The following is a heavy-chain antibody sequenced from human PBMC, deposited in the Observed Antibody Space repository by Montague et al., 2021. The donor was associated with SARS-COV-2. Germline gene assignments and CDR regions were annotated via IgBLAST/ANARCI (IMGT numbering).Heavy chain of an antibody. CDR3: AWMGHYLKGVDI. Sequence: SLRLSCAASGFTFSSYSMNWVRQAPGKGLEWFSYISSSSSTIYYADSVKGRFTISRDNAKNSLYLQMNSLRDEDTAVYYCAWMGHYLKGVDIWGQGTMVTVSS. J-gene: IGHJ3*02. CDR1: GFTFSSYS. CDR2: ISSSSSTI. V-gene: IGHV3-48*02. D-gene: IGHD3-10*01.